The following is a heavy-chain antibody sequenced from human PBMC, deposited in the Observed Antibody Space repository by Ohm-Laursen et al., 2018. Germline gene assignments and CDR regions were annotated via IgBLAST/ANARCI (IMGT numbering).Heavy chain of an antibody. Sequence: SLRLSCAASGFIFSSYAMSWVRQAPGKGLEWVSTTSYSGGSTYYADSVKGRFTISRDNSKNTLYLQMNSLRAEDTAVYYCAKDWDDAFDIWGQGTMVTVSS. J-gene: IGHJ3*02. V-gene: IGHV3-23*01. CDR1: GFIFSSYA. CDR2: TSYSGGST. D-gene: IGHD1-26*01. CDR3: AKDWDDAFDI.